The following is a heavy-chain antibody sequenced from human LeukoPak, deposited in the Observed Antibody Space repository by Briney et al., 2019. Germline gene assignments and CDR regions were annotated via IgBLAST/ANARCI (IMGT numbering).Heavy chain of an antibody. D-gene: IGHD4-11*01. J-gene: IGHJ5*02. CDR2: INHSVTT. CDR1: GGSFSGYS. Sequence: PSQTLSLTCAVYGGSFSGYSWSWIRQPARKGLEWIGEINHSVTTTYNPSLKSRVTISVDTSKNQFSLKLTSVTAADTAVYYCARVARWVYTTYGVWFEPCGQGTLVTVSS. V-gene: IGHV4-34*01. CDR3: ARVARWVYTTYGVWFEP.